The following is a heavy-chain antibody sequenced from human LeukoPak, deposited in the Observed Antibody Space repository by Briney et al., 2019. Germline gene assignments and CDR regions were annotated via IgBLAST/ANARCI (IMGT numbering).Heavy chain of an antibody. Sequence: PSETLSLTCTVSGGSINSYYWSWVRQPPGEGLEWIGYIYYSGSTSYNPSLKSRVTISVDTSKNQFSLKLSSVTAADTAVYYCARLNYDYIWGNYRYYFDYWGQGTLVTVSS. J-gene: IGHJ4*02. CDR1: GGSINSYY. CDR3: ARLNYDYIWGNYRYYFDY. D-gene: IGHD3-16*02. CDR2: IYYSGST. V-gene: IGHV4-59*08.